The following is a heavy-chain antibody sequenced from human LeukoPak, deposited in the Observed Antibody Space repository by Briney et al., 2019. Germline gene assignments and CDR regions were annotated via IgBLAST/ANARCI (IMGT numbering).Heavy chain of an antibody. J-gene: IGHJ6*04. D-gene: IGHD3-10*02. CDR2: ISSSGFTI. CDR3: AELGITMIGGV. Sequence: GGSLRLSCAASGFTFSSYGMNWVRQAPGKGLEWVSYISSSGFTIYYADSVKGRFTISRDNAKNSLYLQMNSLRAEDTAVYYCAELGITMIGGVWGKGTTVTISS. V-gene: IGHV3-48*04. CDR1: GFTFSSYG.